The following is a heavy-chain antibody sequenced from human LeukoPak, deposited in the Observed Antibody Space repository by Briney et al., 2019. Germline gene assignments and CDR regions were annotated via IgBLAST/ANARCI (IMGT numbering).Heavy chain of an antibody. CDR2: IIPIFGTA. Sequence: ASVKVSCKASGGTFSSYAISWVRRAPGQGLEWMGRIIPIFGTANYAQKFQGRVTITTDESTSTAYMELSSLRSEDTAVYYCARDLWDRGYSYGYWYWGQGTLVTVSP. D-gene: IGHD5-18*01. J-gene: IGHJ4*02. CDR3: ARDLWDRGYSYGYWY. CDR1: GGTFSSYA. V-gene: IGHV1-69*05.